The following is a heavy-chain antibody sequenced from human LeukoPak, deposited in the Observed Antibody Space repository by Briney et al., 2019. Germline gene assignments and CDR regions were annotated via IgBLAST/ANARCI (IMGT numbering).Heavy chain of an antibody. J-gene: IGHJ6*02. Sequence: GGSLRLSCAASGFTFSTYAMSWVRQAPGKGLEWVSAISGSGDSTYYADSVKGRFTISRDNSKNTLYLQMNSLRAEDTAVYYCAKGQVGWYYLTKDVWGQGTTVTVSS. CDR2: ISGSGDST. V-gene: IGHV3-23*01. CDR3: AKGQVGWYYLTKDV. D-gene: IGHD2/OR15-2a*01. CDR1: GFTFSTYA.